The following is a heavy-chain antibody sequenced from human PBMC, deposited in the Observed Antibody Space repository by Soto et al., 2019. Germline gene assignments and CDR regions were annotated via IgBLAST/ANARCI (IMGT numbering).Heavy chain of an antibody. D-gene: IGHD6-19*01. CDR3: ARTVAVAGAYWYFDL. CDR2: IYYSGST. V-gene: IGHV4-39*01. J-gene: IGHJ2*01. Sequence: QLHLQESGPGLVKASETLSLTCTVSGGSISSSSYYWGWIRQPPGKGLEWIGSIYYSGSTYYTPSLKSRVTISVDTSKNQFSLKLSSVTAADTAVYYCARTVAVAGAYWYFDLWGRGTLVTVSS. CDR1: GGSISSSSYY.